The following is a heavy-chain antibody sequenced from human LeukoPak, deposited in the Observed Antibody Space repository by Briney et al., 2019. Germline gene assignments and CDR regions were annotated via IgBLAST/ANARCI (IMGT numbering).Heavy chain of an antibody. CDR3: AKAESYDSSGYYPKDDAFDI. CDR2: ISGSGGST. Sequence: GGSLRLSCAASGITFSRFWMSWVRQAPGKGLEWVSAISGSGGSTYYADSVKGRFTISRDNSKNTLYLQMNSLRAEDTAVYYCAKAESYDSSGYYPKDDAFDIWGQGAMVTVSS. CDR1: GITFSRFW. D-gene: IGHD3-22*01. J-gene: IGHJ3*02. V-gene: IGHV3-23*01.